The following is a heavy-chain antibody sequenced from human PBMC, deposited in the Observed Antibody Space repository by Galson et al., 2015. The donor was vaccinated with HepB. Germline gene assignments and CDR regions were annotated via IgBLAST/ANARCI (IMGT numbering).Heavy chain of an antibody. CDR3: ARGYCRGGSCYSYDWYFDL. Sequence: SLRLSCAASGFTFSWLAMHWVRQAPGKGLEWVAVISYDGSSEHYTDSVKGRFTISRDNSKNTLSLQMNSLKPEDTAVFYCARGYCRGGSCYSYDWYFDLWGRGTLVTVSS. J-gene: IGHJ2*01. V-gene: IGHV3-30*04. D-gene: IGHD2-15*01. CDR1: GFTFSWLA. CDR2: ISYDGSSE.